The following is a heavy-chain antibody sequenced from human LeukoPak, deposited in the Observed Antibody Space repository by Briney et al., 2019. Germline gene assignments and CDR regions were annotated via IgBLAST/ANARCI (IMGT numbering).Heavy chain of an antibody. D-gene: IGHD3-22*01. CDR1: GGSISSYY. CDR3: ARDPTYYYDSSGYYLPFFDY. CDR2: IYTSGST. Sequence: SETLSLTCTVSGGSISSYYWSWIRQPAGKGLEWIGRIYTSGSTNYNPSLKSRVTMSVDTSKNQFSLKLSSVTAADTAVYYCARDPTYYYDSSGYYLPFFDYWGQGTLVTVSS. V-gene: IGHV4-4*07. J-gene: IGHJ4*02.